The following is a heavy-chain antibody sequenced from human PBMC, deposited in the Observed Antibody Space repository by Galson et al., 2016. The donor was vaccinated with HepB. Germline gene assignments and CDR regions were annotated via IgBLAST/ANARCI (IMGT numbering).Heavy chain of an antibody. J-gene: IGHJ6*02. Sequence: SLRLSCAASGFIFSNAWMSWVRQAPGKGLEWVGRIKSKTDGGTTDYAAPVKGRFTNSRDDSKNTVYLQMNSLKTEDTAVYYCTKPLTYYDFWSGYYTSPYYYYGMDVWGQGTTVTVSS. CDR2: IKSKTDGGTT. CDR3: TKPLTYYDFWSGYYTSPYYYYGMDV. D-gene: IGHD3-3*01. V-gene: IGHV3-15*07. CDR1: GFIFSNAW.